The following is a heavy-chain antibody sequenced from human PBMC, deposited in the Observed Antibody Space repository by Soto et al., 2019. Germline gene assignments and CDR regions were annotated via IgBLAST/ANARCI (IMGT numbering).Heavy chain of an antibody. CDR1: TDSFNDYY. J-gene: IGHJ3*01. CDR2: IYHTGNT. Sequence: QVRLHESGPGLVKPSETLSLTCTVSTDSFNDYYWSWIRQPPGKGLEWIGSIYHTGNTNYNPSLGGRGSISVGTSKIPFPLGLRSCAGGDKGGYFWSRDGGVHYAFDFWGQG. D-gene: IGHD2-15*01. CDR3: SRDGGVHYAFDF. V-gene: IGHV4-59*13.